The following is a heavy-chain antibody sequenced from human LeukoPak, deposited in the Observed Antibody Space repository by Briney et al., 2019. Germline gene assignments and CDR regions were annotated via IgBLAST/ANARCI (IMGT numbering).Heavy chain of an antibody. J-gene: IGHJ4*02. D-gene: IGHD5-12*01. CDR2: MNPNSGKT. V-gene: IGHV1-8*01. CDR3: TRSVRRGSIDY. Sequence: ASVKVSCKASGYTFTSYDINWVRQATGQGLEWMGWMNPNSGKTGYAQKFQGRVTMTRSSSISTAYMELSSLRSEDTAVYYCTRSVRRGSIDYWGPGTLVTVSS. CDR1: GYTFTSYD.